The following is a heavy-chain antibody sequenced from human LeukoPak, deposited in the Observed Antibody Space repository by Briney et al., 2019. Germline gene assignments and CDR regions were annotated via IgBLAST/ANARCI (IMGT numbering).Heavy chain of an antibody. CDR3: AKHGSLSFFDD. CDR2: IGGGGGGT. Sequence: GGSLRLSCAASGFTFSTYAMSWVRPAPGKGLEWVSRIGGGGGGTYYADSVKGRFTISRDNSRNTVYLQMNSLRVEETAVYYCAKHGSLSFFDDWGQEPWSPSPQ. D-gene: IGHD1-26*01. J-gene: IGHJ4*01. V-gene: IGHV3-23*01. CDR1: GFTFSTYA.